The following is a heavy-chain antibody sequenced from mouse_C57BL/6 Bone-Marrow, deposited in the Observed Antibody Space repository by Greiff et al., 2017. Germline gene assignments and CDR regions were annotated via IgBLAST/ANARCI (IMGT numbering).Heavy chain of an antibody. CDR3: ARNPVCYGSSLYWYFDV. D-gene: IGHD1-1*01. CDR1: GYTFTDYY. Sequence: VQLQQSGAELVKPGASVKISCKASGYTFTDYYMNWVKQSHGKSLEWIGDINPNNGGTSYNQKFKGKATLTVDKSSSTAYMELRSLTSEDSAVYYCARNPVCYGSSLYWYFDVWGTGTTVTVSS. CDR2: INPNNGGT. V-gene: IGHV1-26*01. J-gene: IGHJ1*03.